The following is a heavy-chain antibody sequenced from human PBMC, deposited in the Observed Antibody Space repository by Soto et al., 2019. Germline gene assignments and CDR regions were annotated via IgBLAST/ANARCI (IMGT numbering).Heavy chain of an antibody. D-gene: IGHD6-19*01. CDR2: IYYSGST. J-gene: IGHJ2*01. CDR1: GGSISSSSYY. CDR3: ARHNGSGWYWYFDL. Sequence: SETLSLTCTVSGGSISSSSYYWGWIRQPPGKGLEWIGSIYYSGSTYYNPSLKSRVTISVDTSKNQFSLKLSSVTAADTAVYYCARHNGSGWYWYFDLWGRGTLVTVSS. V-gene: IGHV4-39*01.